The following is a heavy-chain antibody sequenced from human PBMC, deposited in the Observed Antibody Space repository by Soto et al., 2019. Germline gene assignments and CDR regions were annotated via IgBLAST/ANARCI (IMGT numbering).Heavy chain of an antibody. CDR3: AKDMENGYNPYYYYGMDV. CDR1: GFNFNDYG. CDR2: ISWNSVSI. Sequence: EVQLVESGGDLVQPGRSLRLSCAASGFNFNDYGMHWVRQAPGKGLEWVSSISWNSVSIGYADSVKGRFTISRDNAKNSLYLQMNSLRAEDTALYYCAKDMENGYNPYYYYGMDVWGQGTPVTVSS. D-gene: IGHD3-10*01. J-gene: IGHJ6*02. V-gene: IGHV3-9*01.